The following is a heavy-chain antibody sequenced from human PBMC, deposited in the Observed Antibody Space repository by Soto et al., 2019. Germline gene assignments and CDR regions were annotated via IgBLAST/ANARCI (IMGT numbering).Heavy chain of an antibody. Sequence: TSETLSLTCAVSGGSISSSNWWSWVRQPPGKGLEWIGEIYHSGSTNYNPSLKSRVTISVDKSKNQFSLKLSSVTAADTAVYYCTRRNVDTAMVTFGWYYGMDVWGQGTTVT. CDR2: IYHSGST. D-gene: IGHD5-18*01. J-gene: IGHJ6*02. CDR1: GGSISSSNW. CDR3: TRRNVDTAMVTFGWYYGMDV. V-gene: IGHV4-4*02.